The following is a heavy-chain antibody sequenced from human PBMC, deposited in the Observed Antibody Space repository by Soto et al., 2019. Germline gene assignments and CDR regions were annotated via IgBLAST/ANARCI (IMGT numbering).Heavy chain of an antibody. D-gene: IGHD2-15*01. J-gene: IGHJ5*02. V-gene: IGHV1-3*04. CDR1: GYTFTSYA. Sequence: ASVKVSCKASGYTFTSYAIHWVRQAPGQRLEWMGWINTGNGNTRYSQEFQGRVTITRDTSASTAYMELSSLRSEDTAVYYCARFWVVAARFDPWGQGTLVTVSS. CDR3: ARFWVVAARFDP. CDR2: INTGNGNT.